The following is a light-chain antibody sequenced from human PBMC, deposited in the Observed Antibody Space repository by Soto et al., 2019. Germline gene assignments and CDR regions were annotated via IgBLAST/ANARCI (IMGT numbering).Light chain of an antibody. J-gene: IGKJ2*01. Sequence: EIVMTQSPATLSVSPGERVTLSCRASQGISNSLAWFQQKPGQAPRLLIYGASTRATGIPDRFSGNGSRTEFTLTISSLQSEDFALYYCQQYTNWPPTYTFGQGTKLEIK. CDR3: QQYTNWPPTYT. CDR1: QGISNS. CDR2: GAS. V-gene: IGKV3-15*01.